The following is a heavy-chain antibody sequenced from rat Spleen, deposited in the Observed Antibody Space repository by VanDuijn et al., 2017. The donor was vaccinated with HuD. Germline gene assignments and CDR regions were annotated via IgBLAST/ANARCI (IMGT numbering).Heavy chain of an antibody. CDR2: IIYDGINT. CDR1: GFNFSDYA. D-gene: IGHD2-2*01. J-gene: IGHJ1*01. V-gene: IGHV5-17*01. CDR3: TRAGYLRDWYFDF. Sequence: EVQLVESGGGLVQPGNSLKLSCAASGFNFSDYAMAWVRQSPKKGLEWVATIIYDGINTYYRDSVKGRFTFSRDNAKSTLYLQMDNLRSEDTATYYCTRAGYLRDWYFDFWGPGTMVTVSS.